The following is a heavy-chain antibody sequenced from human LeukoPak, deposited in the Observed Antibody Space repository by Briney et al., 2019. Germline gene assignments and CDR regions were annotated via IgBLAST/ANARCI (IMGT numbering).Heavy chain of an antibody. CDR2: IYSGGST. CDR1: GFTVSSNY. Sequence: AGSLRLSCAASGFTVSSNYMSWVRQAPGKGLEWVSFIYSGGSTYYADSVKGRFTISRDNSKNTLYLQMNSLRAEDTAVYYCAREIHGGNTGVFDYWGQGTLVTVSS. V-gene: IGHV3-66*01. D-gene: IGHD4-23*01. CDR3: AREIHGGNTGVFDY. J-gene: IGHJ4*02.